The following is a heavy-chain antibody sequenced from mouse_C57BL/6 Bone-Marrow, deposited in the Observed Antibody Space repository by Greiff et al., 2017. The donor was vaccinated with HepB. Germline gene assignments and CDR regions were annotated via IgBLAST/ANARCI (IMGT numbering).Heavy chain of an antibody. D-gene: IGHD1-1*01. CDR3: ANYYYGSHYAMDY. Sequence: VQGVESGPGLVQPSQSLSITCTVSGFSLTSYGVHWVRQSPGKGLEWLGVIWRGGSTDYNAAFMSRLSITKDNSKSQVFFKMNSLQADDTAIYYCANYYYGSHYAMDYWGQGTSVTVSS. V-gene: IGHV2-5*01. J-gene: IGHJ4*01. CDR2: IWRGGST. CDR1: GFSLTSYG.